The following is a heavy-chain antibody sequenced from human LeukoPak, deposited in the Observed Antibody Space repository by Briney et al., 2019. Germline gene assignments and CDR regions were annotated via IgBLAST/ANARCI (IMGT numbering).Heavy chain of an antibody. V-gene: IGHV1-46*01. J-gene: IGHJ4*02. Sequence: ASVKVSCKASGYTFTSYYMHWVRQAPGQGLEWMGIINPSGSSTSYAQKFQGRVTMTRDTSTSTVYMELSSLRAEDTALYYCAKSGSPFTLGSYYLDYWGQGTLVTVSS. CDR3: AKSGSPFTLGSYYLDY. D-gene: IGHD1-26*01. CDR1: GYTFTSYY. CDR2: INPSGSST.